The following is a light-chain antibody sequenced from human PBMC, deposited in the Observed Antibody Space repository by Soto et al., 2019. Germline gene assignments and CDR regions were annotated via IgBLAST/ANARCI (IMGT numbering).Light chain of an antibody. CDR3: SLYMSSSTYV. CDR1: SSDVGAYNY. J-gene: IGLJ1*01. V-gene: IGLV2-14*03. CDR2: DVT. Sequence: QSVLTQPASVSGSPGQSITISCTGTSSDVGAYNYVSWYQHHPGKAPELLIFDVTYRPSGVSNRFSGSKSGNTASLTISGLQAEDEADYYCSLYMSSSTYVFGTGTKLTVL.